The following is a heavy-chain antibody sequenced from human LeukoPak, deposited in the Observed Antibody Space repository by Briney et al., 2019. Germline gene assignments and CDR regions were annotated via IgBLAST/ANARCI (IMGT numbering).Heavy chain of an antibody. J-gene: IGHJ5*02. V-gene: IGHV1-2*02. Sequence: VASVKVSCKASGYTFTGYYMHWVRQAPGQGLEWMGWINPNSGGTNYAQKFQGRVTMTRDTSISTAYMELSRLRSDDTAVYYCARDSGGRPNWFDPWGQGTLVTVSS. CDR3: ARDSGGRPNWFDP. D-gene: IGHD4-23*01. CDR2: INPNSGGT. CDR1: GYTFTGYY.